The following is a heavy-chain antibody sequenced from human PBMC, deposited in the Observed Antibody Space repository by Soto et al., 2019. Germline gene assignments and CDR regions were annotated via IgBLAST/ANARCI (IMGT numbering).Heavy chain of an antibody. CDR1: GFTITNYW. V-gene: IGHV3-74*01. CDR3: ATWFSVIRGAKYYFDY. D-gene: IGHD3-10*01. CDR2: INSDESST. Sequence: EVQLVESGGGLVQPGGSLRLSCAASGFTITNYWMHWVRQAPGKGPVWVSRINSDESSTTYADSVKGRFTISRDNAKNTLYLKMNSLRAEDTAVYYCATWFSVIRGAKYYFDYWGRGTLVTVSP. J-gene: IGHJ4*02.